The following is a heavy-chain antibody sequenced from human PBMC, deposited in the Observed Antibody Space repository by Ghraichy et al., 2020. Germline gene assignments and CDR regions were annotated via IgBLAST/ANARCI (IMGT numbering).Heavy chain of an antibody. J-gene: IGHJ5*02. CDR3: ARQPMDIDPNWFDT. CDR1: GGSISSSYY. Sequence: SQTLSLTCTVSGGSISSSYYWGWIRQPPGKGLEWIGSIFHIGITYYSPSLKSRVTISVDTSKNQFSLKLSSVTAADTAVYYCARQPMDIDPNWFDTWGQGTLVTVSS. D-gene: IGHD5-12*01. CDR2: IFHIGIT. V-gene: IGHV4-39*01.